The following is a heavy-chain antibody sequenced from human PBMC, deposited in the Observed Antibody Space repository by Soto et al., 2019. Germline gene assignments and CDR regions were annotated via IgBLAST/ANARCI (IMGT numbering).Heavy chain of an antibody. CDR2: ISGSGGST. D-gene: IGHD5-12*01. CDR3: AKEAYSGYDLSYYYGMDV. V-gene: IGHV3-23*01. J-gene: IGHJ6*02. Sequence: GSLRLSCAASGFTFSSYAMSWVRQAPGKGLEWVSAISGSGGSTYYADSVKGRFTISRDNSKNTLYLQMNSLRAEDTAVYYCAKEAYSGYDLSYYYGMDVWGQGTTVTVSS. CDR1: GFTFSSYA.